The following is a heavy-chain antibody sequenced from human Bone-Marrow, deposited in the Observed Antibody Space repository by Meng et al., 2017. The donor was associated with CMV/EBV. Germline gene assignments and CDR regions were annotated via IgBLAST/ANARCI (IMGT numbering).Heavy chain of an antibody. Sequence: SETLSLTCTVSGGSISSYYWSWIRQPPGKGLEWIGYIYYSGSTNYNPSLKSRVTISVDTSKNQFSLKLSSVTAADTAVYYCARVGYYDSSGNYTYWGQGTRVTVSS. V-gene: IGHV4-59*01. CDR3: ARVGYYDSSGNYTY. CDR1: GGSISSYY. D-gene: IGHD3-22*01. CDR2: IYYSGST. J-gene: IGHJ4*02.